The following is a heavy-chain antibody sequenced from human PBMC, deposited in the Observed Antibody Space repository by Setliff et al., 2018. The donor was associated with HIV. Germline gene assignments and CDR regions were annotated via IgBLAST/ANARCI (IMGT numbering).Heavy chain of an antibody. V-gene: IGHV3-72*01. Sequence: GGSLRLSCAASGFTFSSYWMSWVRQAPGKGLEWVGRTRNEANSYTTEYAASVKGRFTISRDDSKNSLYLQMNSLKTEDTAVYYCARGSTVGTAFDYWGQGTLVTVSS. CDR1: GFTFSSYW. CDR3: ARGSTVGTAFDY. CDR2: TRNEANSYTT. J-gene: IGHJ4*02. D-gene: IGHD4-17*01.